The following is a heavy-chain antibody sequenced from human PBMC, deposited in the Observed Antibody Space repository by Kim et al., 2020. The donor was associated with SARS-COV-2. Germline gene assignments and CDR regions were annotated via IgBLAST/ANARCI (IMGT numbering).Heavy chain of an antibody. Sequence: ASVKVSCKASGYTFTTYGITWVRQAPGQGLEWMGWINPYNGDTNYAQKFQGRVTMTTDTSTSTAYMELRSLRSDDTAVYYCARGGYGSGSYNPIYFDQWGQGTLVTVSS. CDR3: ARGGYGSGSYNPIYFDQ. CDR1: GYTFTTYG. V-gene: IGHV1-18*04. D-gene: IGHD3-10*01. CDR2: INPYNGDT. J-gene: IGHJ4*02.